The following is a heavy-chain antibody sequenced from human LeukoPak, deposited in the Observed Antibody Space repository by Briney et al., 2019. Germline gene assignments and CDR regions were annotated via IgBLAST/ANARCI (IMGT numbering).Heavy chain of an antibody. D-gene: IGHD2-2*01. CDR2: IYTSEST. V-gene: IGHV4-61*09. J-gene: IGHJ3*02. CDR1: GGSVSSGTYY. CDR3: ARDDWTYCSSTTGADAYI. Sequence: MASETLSLTCTVSGGSVSSGTYYWSWIRQPAGKGLEWIGHIYTSESTNYNPSLKSRVTISVDTSKNQFSLKLTSVTAADTAVYYCARDDWTYCSSTTGADAYILGQGTMVTGSS.